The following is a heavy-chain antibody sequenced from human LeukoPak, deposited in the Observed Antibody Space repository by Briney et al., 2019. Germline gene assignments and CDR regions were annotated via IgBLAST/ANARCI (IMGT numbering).Heavy chain of an antibody. V-gene: IGHV3-11*06. Sequence: GGSLRLSCAASEFTFSDYYMSWIRQAPGKGLEWVSYISSSSSYTNYADSVKGRFTISRDNAKNSLYLQMNSLRAEDTAVYYCARNHYDILTGYCYDYWGQGTLVTVS. D-gene: IGHD3-9*01. CDR3: ARNHYDILTGYCYDY. J-gene: IGHJ4*02. CDR2: ISSSSSYT. CDR1: EFTFSDYY.